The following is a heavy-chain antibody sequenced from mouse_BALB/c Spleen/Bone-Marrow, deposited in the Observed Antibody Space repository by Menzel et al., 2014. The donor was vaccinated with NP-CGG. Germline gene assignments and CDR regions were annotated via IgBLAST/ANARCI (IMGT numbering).Heavy chain of an antibody. CDR3: AAYYRYLAWFAY. CDR2: IDPANGNT. J-gene: IGHJ3*01. D-gene: IGHD2-14*01. Sequence: EVKLVESGAELVKPGASVKLSCTASGFNIKDTYMHWVKQRPEQGLEWIGRIDPANGNTKYDPKFQGKATITADTSSNTAYLQRSSLTSEDTAVYYCAAYYRYLAWFAYWGQRTLVTVSA. CDR1: GFNIKDTY. V-gene: IGHV14-3*02.